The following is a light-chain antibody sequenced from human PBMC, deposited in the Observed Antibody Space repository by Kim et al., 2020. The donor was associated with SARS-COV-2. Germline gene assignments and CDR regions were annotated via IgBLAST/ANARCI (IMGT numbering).Light chain of an antibody. CDR2: KVS. V-gene: IGKV2-30*01. CDR3: MQAIHWPHT. J-gene: IGKJ2*01. Sequence: QPASISCTSSQSLVNSDGSSYLNWFQQRPGQSPRRLIYKVSNRDSGVPDRFSGSGSGTDFTLKISRVEAEDVGVYYCMQAIHWPHTFGQGTKLEI. CDR1: QSLVNSDGSSY.